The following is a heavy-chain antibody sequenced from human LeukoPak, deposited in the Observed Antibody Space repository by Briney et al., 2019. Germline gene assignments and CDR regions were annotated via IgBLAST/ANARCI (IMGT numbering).Heavy chain of an antibody. J-gene: IGHJ1*01. D-gene: IGHD2-15*01. CDR2: ISGSGGST. V-gene: IGHV3-23*01. Sequence: GGSLRLSCAASGFTFSSYAMSWVRQAPGKGLEWVSAISGSGGSTYYADSVKGRFTISRDNSKNTLYLQMNSLRAEDTAVYYCAKDTPCSGGSCYLGYFQHWGQGTLVTVSS. CDR3: AKDTPCSGGSCYLGYFQH. CDR1: GFTFSSYA.